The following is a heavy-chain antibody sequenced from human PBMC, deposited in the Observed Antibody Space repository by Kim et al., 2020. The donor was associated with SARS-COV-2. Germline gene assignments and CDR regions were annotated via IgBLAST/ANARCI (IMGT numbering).Heavy chain of an antibody. CDR3: ARIGVEMATNTPRYYFDY. D-gene: IGHD5-12*01. CDR2: INHSGST. CDR1: GGSFSGYY. V-gene: IGHV4-34*01. J-gene: IGHJ4*02. Sequence: SETLSLTCAVYGGSFSGYYWSWIRQPPGKGLEWIGEINHSGSTNYNPSLKSRVTISVDTSKNQFSLKLSSVTAADTAVYYCARIGVEMATNTPRYYFDYWGQGTLVTVSS.